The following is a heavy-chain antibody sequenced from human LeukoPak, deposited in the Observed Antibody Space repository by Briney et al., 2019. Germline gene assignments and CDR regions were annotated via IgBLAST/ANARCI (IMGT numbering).Heavy chain of an antibody. J-gene: IGHJ3*02. Sequence: SVKVSCKASGGTFSSYAISWVRQAPGQGLEWMGRIIPIFGIANYAQKFQGRVTITADKSTSTAYMELSSLRSADTAVYYCARAPSYYDRSGYYEGDAFDIWGQGTMVTVSS. D-gene: IGHD3-22*01. CDR1: GGTFSSYA. V-gene: IGHV1-69*04. CDR2: IIPIFGIA. CDR3: ARAPSYYDRSGYYEGDAFDI.